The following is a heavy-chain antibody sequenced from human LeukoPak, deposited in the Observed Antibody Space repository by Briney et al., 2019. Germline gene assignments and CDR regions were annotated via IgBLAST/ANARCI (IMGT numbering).Heavy chain of an antibody. D-gene: IGHD2-15*01. J-gene: IGHJ4*02. CDR2: IRYDGRNK. V-gene: IGHV3-30*02. CDR3: AKDPLRSADPGYFDY. CDR1: GFTFSAYG. Sequence: GGSLRLSCAASGFTFSAYGMHWARLAPSKGLEWVSFIRYDGRNKYYADSVKGRFTISRDNSKNTLYLQMNSLRADDTAVYYCAKDPLRSADPGYFDYWGQGTLVTVSS.